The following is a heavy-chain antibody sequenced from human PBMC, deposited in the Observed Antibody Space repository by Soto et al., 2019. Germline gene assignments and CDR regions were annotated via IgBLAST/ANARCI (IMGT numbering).Heavy chain of an antibody. Sequence: QITLKESGPTLVKPTQTLTLTCTFSGFSLSTRGVGVGWIRQPPGKALEWLAFIYWNDDNHYSPSLNNRLTIPKDTSKNQVVLTMTNMDPVDPATYYCSRGGSYWGQGTLVTVSS. CDR1: GFSLSTRGVG. J-gene: IGHJ4*02. V-gene: IGHV2-5*01. CDR2: IYWNDDN. D-gene: IGHD3-16*01. CDR3: SRGGSY.